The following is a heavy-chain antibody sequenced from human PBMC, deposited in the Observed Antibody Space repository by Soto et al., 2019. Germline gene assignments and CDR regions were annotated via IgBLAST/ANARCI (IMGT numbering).Heavy chain of an antibody. V-gene: IGHV4-34*02. CDR2: INHGGRT. Sequence: QVQLQQWGAGLLKPSETLSLTCAVSGEPFTDHFCTWIRQAPGKGLEWIGAINHGGRTYFNPSLQSRVTLSVDTSKNQFSLVLVSLTAADTGVYYCARGRVTNYYYYGADVWGQGTTVTVSS. CDR1: GEPFTDHF. J-gene: IGHJ6*02. CDR3: ARGRVTNYYYYGADV. D-gene: IGHD2-8*01.